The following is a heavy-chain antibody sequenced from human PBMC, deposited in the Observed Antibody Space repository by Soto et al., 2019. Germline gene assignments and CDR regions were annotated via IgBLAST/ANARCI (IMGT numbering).Heavy chain of an antibody. CDR1: GFTFSNYW. Sequence: EVQLVESGGGLVQPGGSLTLSCAASGFTFSNYWMHWVRQAPGKGLVWVSRINSDGSSTTYADFVKGGFTISRDNAKNTLYLEMNSLRAEDTAVYYCARRGAGFDIWGQGTMVTVSS. D-gene: IGHD6-19*01. CDR3: ARRGAGFDI. V-gene: IGHV3-74*01. CDR2: INSDGSST. J-gene: IGHJ3*02.